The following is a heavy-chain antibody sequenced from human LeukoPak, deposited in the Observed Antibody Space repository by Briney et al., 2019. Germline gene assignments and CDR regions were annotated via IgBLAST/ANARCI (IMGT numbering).Heavy chain of an antibody. J-gene: IGHJ4*02. Sequence: GESLRISCRGSGYSFTSYWISWVRQMPGKGLEWMGRIDPTDSYTDYSPSFQGHVIISADKSISTAYLQWSSLKASDTAMFYCARQGYYYGSGSYYYFDYWGQGTLITVSS. CDR1: GYSFTSYW. D-gene: IGHD3-10*01. V-gene: IGHV5-10-1*01. CDR2: IDPTDSYT. CDR3: ARQGYYYGSGSYYYFDY.